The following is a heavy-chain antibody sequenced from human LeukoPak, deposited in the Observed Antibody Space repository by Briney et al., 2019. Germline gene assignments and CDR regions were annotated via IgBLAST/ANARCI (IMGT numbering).Heavy chain of an antibody. CDR1: GYTFTSYA. V-gene: IGHV1-3*04. Sequence: AASVKVSCKASGYTFTSYAMHWVRQAPGQGLEWMGWISTGNGNTKYSQKFQGRVTMTRNTSISTAYMELSSLRSEDTAVYYCARDVVPDYWGQGTLVTVSS. CDR2: ISTGNGNT. CDR3: ARDVVPDY. D-gene: IGHD2-21*01. J-gene: IGHJ4*02.